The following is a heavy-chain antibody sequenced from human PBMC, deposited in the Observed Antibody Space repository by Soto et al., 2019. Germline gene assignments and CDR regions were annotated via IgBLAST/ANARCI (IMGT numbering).Heavy chain of an antibody. V-gene: IGHV3-23*01. Sequence: VGSLRLSCAVSGFTFSSYAMSWVRQAPGKGLEWVSAISGSGGSTYYADSVKGRFTISRDNSKNTLYLQMNSLRAGDTAVYYCAKGGSVPDYWGQGTLVTVSS. CDR1: GFTFSSYA. CDR3: AKGGSVPDY. CDR2: ISGSGGST. J-gene: IGHJ4*02. D-gene: IGHD3-10*01.